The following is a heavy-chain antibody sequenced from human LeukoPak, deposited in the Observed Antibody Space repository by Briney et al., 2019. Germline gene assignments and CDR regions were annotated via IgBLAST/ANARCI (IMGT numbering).Heavy chain of an antibody. D-gene: IGHD6-13*01. CDR3: ARAFGSSFRSPFDY. V-gene: IGHV3-30*04. CDR2: ISYDGSNK. CDR1: GFTFSSYA. J-gene: IGHJ4*02. Sequence: GGSLRLSCAASGFTFSSYAMHWVRQAPGKGLEWVAVISYDGSNKYYADSVKGRFTISRDNSKNTLYLQMNSLRAEDTAVYYCARAFGSSFRSPFDYWGQGTLVTVSS.